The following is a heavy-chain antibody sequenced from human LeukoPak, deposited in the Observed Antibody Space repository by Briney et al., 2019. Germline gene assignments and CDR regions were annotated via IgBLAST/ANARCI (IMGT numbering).Heavy chain of an antibody. V-gene: IGHV4-38-2*01. CDR3: ARLGKQLLTRWFDP. Sequence: SETPSLTCAVSGYSISSGYYWGWIRQPPGKGLEWIGSIYHSGSTYYNPSLKSRVTISVDTSKNQFSLKLSSVTAADTAVYYCARLGKQLLTRWFDPWGQGTLVTVSS. CDR1: GYSISSGYY. J-gene: IGHJ5*02. CDR2: IYHSGST. D-gene: IGHD2-2*01.